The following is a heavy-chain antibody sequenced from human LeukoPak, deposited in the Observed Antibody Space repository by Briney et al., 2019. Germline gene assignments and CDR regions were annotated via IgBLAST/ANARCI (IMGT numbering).Heavy chain of an antibody. V-gene: IGHV4-31*03. CDR3: ARGDSYGYEFAFDI. CDR1: GGSISSGGSY. Sequence: SETLSLTCTVSGGSISSGGSYWSWIRQHPGKGLEWIGYIYYSGSTYYNPSLKSRVTISVDTSKNQFSLKLSSVTAADTAVYYCARGDSYGYEFAFDIWGQGTMVTVPS. D-gene: IGHD5-18*01. CDR2: IYYSGST. J-gene: IGHJ3*02.